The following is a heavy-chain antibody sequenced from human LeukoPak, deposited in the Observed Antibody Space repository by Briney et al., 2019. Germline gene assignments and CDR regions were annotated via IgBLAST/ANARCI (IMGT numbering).Heavy chain of an antibody. V-gene: IGHV4-34*01. Sequence: SETLSLTCAVYGGSFSVYYWSWIRQPPGKGLEWIGEINHSGSTNYNPSLKSRVTISVDTSKNQFSLKLSSVTAADTAVYYCARGWSASYFGFDHWGQGTLVTVSS. CDR2: INHSGST. J-gene: IGHJ4*02. D-gene: IGHD1-26*01. CDR3: ARGWSASYFGFDH. CDR1: GGSFSVYY.